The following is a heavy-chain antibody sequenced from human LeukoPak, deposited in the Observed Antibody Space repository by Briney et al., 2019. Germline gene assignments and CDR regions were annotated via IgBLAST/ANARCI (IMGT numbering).Heavy chain of an antibody. CDR1: GFTFSSYG. V-gene: IGHV3-33*01. CDR2: IWYDGSNK. CDR3: ARDAIEYSHPFDY. D-gene: IGHD6-6*01. J-gene: IGHJ4*02. Sequence: PGRSLRLSCAASGFTFSSYGMHWVRQAPGKGLEWVAVIWYDGSNKYYADSVKGRFTISRDNSKNTLYLQMNSLRAEDTAVYYCARDAIEYSHPFDYWGQGTLVTVSS.